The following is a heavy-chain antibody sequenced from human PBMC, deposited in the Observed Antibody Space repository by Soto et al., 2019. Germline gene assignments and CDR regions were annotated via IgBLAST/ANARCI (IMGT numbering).Heavy chain of an antibody. Sequence: PGGSLRLSCAASGFTFSSYAMSWVRQAPGKGLEWVSAISGSGGSTYYADSVKGRFSISRDNSKNTLYLQMNSLRAEDTAVYYCATRNGDYDPKPPSPGDWGQGTLVTVSS. V-gene: IGHV3-23*01. CDR1: GFTFSSYA. J-gene: IGHJ4*02. CDR3: ATRNGDYDPKPPSPGD. D-gene: IGHD4-17*01. CDR2: ISGSGGST.